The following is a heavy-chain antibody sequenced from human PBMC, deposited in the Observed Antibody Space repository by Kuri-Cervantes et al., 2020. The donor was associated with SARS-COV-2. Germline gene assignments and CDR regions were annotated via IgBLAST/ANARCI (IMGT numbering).Heavy chain of an antibody. J-gene: IGHJ4*02. CDR3: ARQSDSVDY. V-gene: IGHV4-39*01. CDR2: IYYSGST. D-gene: IGHD2-15*01. CDR1: GGSISSSSYY. Sequence: SETLSLTCTVSGGSISSSSYYWGWIRQPPGKGREWIGSIYYSGSTYYNPSLKSRVTISVDTSKNQFSLKLSSVTAADTAVYYCARQSDSVDYWGQGTLVTVSS.